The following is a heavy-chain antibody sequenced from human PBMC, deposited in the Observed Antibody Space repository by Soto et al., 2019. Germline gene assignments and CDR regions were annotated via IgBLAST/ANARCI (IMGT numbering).Heavy chain of an antibody. Sequence: GWSLRLACAASGVTVRSNYMSWVRQAPGKGLEWVSVIYSGGSTYYADSVKGRFTISRDNSKNTLYLQMNSLRAEDTAVYYCARAPAAGNYWGQRTLVTVSS. CDR2: IYSGGST. CDR1: GVTVRSNY. CDR3: ARAPAAGNY. J-gene: IGHJ4*02. D-gene: IGHD6-13*01. V-gene: IGHV3-53*01.